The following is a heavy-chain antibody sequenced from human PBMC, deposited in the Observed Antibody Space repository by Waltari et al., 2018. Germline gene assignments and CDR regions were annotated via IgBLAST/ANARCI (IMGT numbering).Heavy chain of an antibody. CDR3: ARGWNTYCGGDCYGDWYFDL. J-gene: IGHJ2*01. CDR2: INPNMGGT. CDR1: GYTFTGYY. V-gene: IGHV1-2*02. D-gene: IGHD2-21*02. Sequence: QVQLVQSGAEVKKPGASVKVSCKASGYTFTGYYMHWVRQAPGQGLEWMGWINPNMGGTNYAQKFQGRVTMTRDTSISTAYMELSRLRSDDTAVYYCARGWNTYCGGDCYGDWYFDLWGRGTWSLSPQ.